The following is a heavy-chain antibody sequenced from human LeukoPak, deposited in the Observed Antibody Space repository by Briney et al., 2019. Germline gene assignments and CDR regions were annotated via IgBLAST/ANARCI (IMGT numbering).Heavy chain of an antibody. J-gene: IGHJ4*02. V-gene: IGHV1-24*01. CDR3: ATDPLYYDILTGHYKLSV. D-gene: IGHD3-9*01. Sequence: ASVKVSCKVSGYTLTELSMHWVRQAPGKGLEWMGGFDPEDGETIYAQKFQGRVTMTEDTSTDTAYMELSSLRSEDTAVYYCATDPLYYDILTGHYKLSVWGQGTLVTVSS. CDR1: GYTLTELS. CDR2: FDPEDGET.